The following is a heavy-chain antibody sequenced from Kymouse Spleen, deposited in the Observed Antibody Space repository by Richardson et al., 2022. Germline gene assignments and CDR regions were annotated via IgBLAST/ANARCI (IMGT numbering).Heavy chain of an antibody. CDR1: GGSISSYY. J-gene: IGHJ4*02. Sequence: QVQLQESGPGLVKPSETLSLTCTVSGGSISSYYWSWIRQPPGKGLEWIGYIYYSGSTNYNPSLKSRVTISVDTSKNQFSLKLSSVTAADTAVYYCARGDIAVAGTIFDYWGQGTLVTVSS. D-gene: IGHD6-19*01. CDR3: ARGDIAVAGTIFDY. V-gene: IGHV4-59*01. CDR2: IYYSGST.